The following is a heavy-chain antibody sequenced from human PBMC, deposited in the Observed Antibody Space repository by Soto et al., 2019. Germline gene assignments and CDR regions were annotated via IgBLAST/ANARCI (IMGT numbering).Heavy chain of an antibody. Sequence: QVQLVQSGAEVKKPGASVKVSCKASGYTFTSYGISWVRQAPGQGLEWMGWISAYNGNTNYAQKLQGRVTMTTDTSTSRGYMELRSLRSDDTAVYYCASSLLVGYGLEGESDWGQGTLVTVSS. CDR3: ASSLLVGYGLEGESD. CDR1: GYTFTSYG. CDR2: ISAYNGNT. D-gene: IGHD5-18*01. J-gene: IGHJ4*02. V-gene: IGHV1-18*01.